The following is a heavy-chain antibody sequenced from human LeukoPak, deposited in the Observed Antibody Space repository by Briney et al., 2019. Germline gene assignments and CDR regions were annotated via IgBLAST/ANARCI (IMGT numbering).Heavy chain of an antibody. J-gene: IGHJ4*02. D-gene: IGHD3-16*02. Sequence: GGSLRLSCEASGFTFSSFAMSWARQAPGKGLEWVSSVTGSGGTTYYADSVKGRFTIYRDHSRNTLYLQMNSLRAEDTAMYYCAKDVSEDYRVWGSYRSDSRGQGTLVTVSS. CDR3: AKDVSEDYRVWGSYRSDS. CDR2: VTGSGGTT. CDR1: GFTFSSFA. V-gene: IGHV3-23*01.